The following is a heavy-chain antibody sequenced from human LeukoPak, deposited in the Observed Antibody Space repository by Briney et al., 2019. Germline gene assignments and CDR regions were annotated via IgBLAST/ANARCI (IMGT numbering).Heavy chain of an antibody. V-gene: IGHV1-24*01. CDR1: GYTLTELS. CDR2: FDPEDGET. Sequence: ASVKVSCKVSGYTLTELSMHWVRQAPGKGLEWMGGFDPEDGETIYAQKFQGRVTMTEDTSTDTAYMELSSLRSEDTAVYYCATALAVAGTSGFDYWGQGTLVTVSS. J-gene: IGHJ4*02. CDR3: ATALAVAGTSGFDY. D-gene: IGHD6-19*01.